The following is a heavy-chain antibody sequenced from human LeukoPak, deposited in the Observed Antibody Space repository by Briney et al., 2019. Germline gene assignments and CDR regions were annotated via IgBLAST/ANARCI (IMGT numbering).Heavy chain of an antibody. CDR1: GGSFSGYY. D-gene: IGHD3-16*02. V-gene: IGHV4-34*01. CDR3: ASHRRYYYGMDV. J-gene: IGHJ6*02. Sequence: PSETLSLTCAVYGGSFSGYYWSWIRQPPGKGLEWIGEINHSGSTNYNPSLKSRVTISVDTSKNQFSLKLSSVTAADTAVYYCASHRRYYYGMDVWGQGTTVTVSS. CDR2: INHSGST.